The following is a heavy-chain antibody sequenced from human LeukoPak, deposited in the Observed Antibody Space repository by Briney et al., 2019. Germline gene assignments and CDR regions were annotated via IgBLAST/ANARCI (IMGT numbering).Heavy chain of an antibody. CDR1: GDSMTSSNHY. J-gene: IGHJ6*02. V-gene: IGHV4-39*01. Sequence: SETLSLTCTVSGDSMTSSNHYWVWIRQPPGEGLECIGSIYYGGSTYYNPSLKSRVTISQDTSKNQFSLKVNTVTAADTAVYHCARRSHCTGDSCYPVWGQGTTVTVSS. CDR3: ARRSHCTGDSCYPV. D-gene: IGHD2-15*01. CDR2: IYYGGST.